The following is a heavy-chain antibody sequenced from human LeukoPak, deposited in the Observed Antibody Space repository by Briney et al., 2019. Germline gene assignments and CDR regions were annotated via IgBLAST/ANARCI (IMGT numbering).Heavy chain of an antibody. J-gene: IGHJ5*02. Sequence: ASVTVSCKASGGTFSSYAISWVRQAPGQGLEWMGRIIPILGIANYAQKFQGRVTITADKSTSTAYMELSSLRSEDTAVYYCARVAVAGNLRAYNWFDPWGQGTLVTVSS. D-gene: IGHD6-19*01. V-gene: IGHV1-69*04. CDR2: IIPILGIA. CDR1: GGTFSSYA. CDR3: ARVAVAGNLRAYNWFDP.